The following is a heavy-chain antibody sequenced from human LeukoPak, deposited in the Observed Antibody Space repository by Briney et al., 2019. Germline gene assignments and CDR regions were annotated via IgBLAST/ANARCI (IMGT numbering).Heavy chain of an antibody. V-gene: IGHV3-30*18. Sequence: PGGSLRLSCAASGFTFSSYGMHWVRQAPGKGLEWVAVISYDGSNKYYADSVKGRFTISRDNSKNTLYLQMNSLRAEDTAVYYCAKDQSAVAGHSLDYWGQGTLVTVSS. J-gene: IGHJ4*02. CDR2: ISYDGSNK. CDR3: AKDQSAVAGHSLDY. CDR1: GFTFSSYG. D-gene: IGHD6-19*01.